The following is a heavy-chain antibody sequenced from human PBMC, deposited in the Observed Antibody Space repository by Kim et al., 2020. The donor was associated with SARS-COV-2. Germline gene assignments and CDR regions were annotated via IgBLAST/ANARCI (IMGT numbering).Heavy chain of an antibody. V-gene: IGHV4-34*01. D-gene: IGHD3-9*01. J-gene: IGHJ4*02. CDR2: INHSGST. CDR3: ARGGPYYDILTGVYYFDY. CDR1: GGSFSGYY. Sequence: SETLSLTCAVYGGSFSGYYWSWIRQPPGKGLEWIGEINHSGSTNYNPSLKSRVTISVDTSKNQFSLKLRSVTAADTAVYYCARGGPYYDILTGVYYFDYFGQETLVTVSS.